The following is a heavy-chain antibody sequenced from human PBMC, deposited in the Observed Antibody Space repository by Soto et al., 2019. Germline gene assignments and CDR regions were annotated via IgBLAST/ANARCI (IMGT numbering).Heavy chain of an antibody. CDR2: ISGSGGST. CDR3: AKDEVGDLITMVRGFIPYYYYGMDV. D-gene: IGHD3-10*01. CDR1: GFTFSSYA. J-gene: IGHJ6*02. Sequence: GGSLRLSCAASGFTFSSYAMSWVRQAPGKGLEWVSAISGSGGSTYYADSVKGQFTNSRDNSKNTLYLQMSSLRAEDTAVYYCAKDEVGDLITMVRGFIPYYYYGMDVWGQGTTVTVSS. V-gene: IGHV3-23*01.